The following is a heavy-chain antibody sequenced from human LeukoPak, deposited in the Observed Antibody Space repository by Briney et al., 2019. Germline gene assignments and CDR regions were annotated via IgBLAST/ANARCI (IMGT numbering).Heavy chain of an antibody. CDR3: ASTSITMVRGVAHAKNWYFDL. CDR2: ISGSGGST. V-gene: IGHV3-23*01. D-gene: IGHD3-10*01. J-gene: IGHJ2*01. CDR1: GFTFSSYA. Sequence: PGGSLRLSCAASGFTFSSYAMSWVRQAPGKGLEWVSAISGSGGSTYYADSVKGRFTISRDNSKNTLYLRMDSLRAEDTAVYYCASTSITMVRGVAHAKNWYFDLWGRGTLVTVSS.